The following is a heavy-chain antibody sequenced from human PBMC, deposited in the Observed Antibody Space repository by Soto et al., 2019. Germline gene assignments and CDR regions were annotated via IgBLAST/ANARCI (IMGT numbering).Heavy chain of an antibody. CDR3: AHRPGTGTTRNWFDP. Sequence: GSGPTLVNPTQTLTLTCSFSGFSLSTTGLGVGWIRQPPGKALEWLALIYWNDDKRYSPSLKSRLTITKDTSKNQVVLTMTNMDPVDTATYYYAHRPGTGTTRNWFDPWGQGTLVTVSS. CDR1: GFSLSTTGLG. D-gene: IGHD1-7*01. V-gene: IGHV2-5*01. CDR2: IYWNDDK. J-gene: IGHJ5*02.